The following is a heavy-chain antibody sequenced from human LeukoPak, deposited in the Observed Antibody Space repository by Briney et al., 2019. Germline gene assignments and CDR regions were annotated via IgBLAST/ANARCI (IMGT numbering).Heavy chain of an antibody. V-gene: IGHV3-74*01. D-gene: IGHD3-3*01. CDR2: TNRDGSST. J-gene: IGHJ4*02. CDR1: GFTFSSYW. CDR3: ARDSVEWYIFDY. Sequence: GRSLRLSCAASGFTFSSYWMHWVRQAPGKGPAWVARTNRDGSSTAYADSVKGRFTISKDNAKNTLYLLMNSLRAEDTAVYYCARDSVEWYIFDYWGQGTLVTVSS.